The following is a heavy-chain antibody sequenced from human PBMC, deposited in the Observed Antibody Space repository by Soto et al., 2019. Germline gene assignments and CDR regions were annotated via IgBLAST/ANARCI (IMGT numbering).Heavy chain of an antibody. CDR1: GGTFSSYA. D-gene: IGHD3-3*01. J-gene: IGHJ5*02. CDR3: ARAKFAITIFGVVSRVKWFDP. V-gene: IGHV1-69*13. CDR2: IIPIFGTA. Sequence: SVKVSCKASGGTFSSYAISWVRQAPGQGXEWMGGIIPIFGTANYAQKFQGRVTITADESTSTAYMELSSLRSEDTAVYYCARAKFAITIFGVVSRVKWFDPWGQGTLVTVSS.